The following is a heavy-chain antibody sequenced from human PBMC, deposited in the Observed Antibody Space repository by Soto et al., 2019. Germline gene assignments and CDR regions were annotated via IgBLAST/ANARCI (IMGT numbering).Heavy chain of an antibody. CDR3: AHRYCSSTSCHPSYYYEMDV. CDR1: GFSLSTSGVG. CDR2: IYWDGDK. J-gene: IGHJ6*02. D-gene: IGHD2-2*01. Sequence: QISLKDSGPTLVKPTQTLTLTCTFSGFSLSTSGVGVGWIRQPPGEDLEWLALIYWDGDKRYSPSLRSTLTITKDTSKNQLVLAMTNMDPVDPGTYYCAHRYCSSTSCHPSYYYEMDVWGQGTTVSVSS. V-gene: IGHV2-5*02.